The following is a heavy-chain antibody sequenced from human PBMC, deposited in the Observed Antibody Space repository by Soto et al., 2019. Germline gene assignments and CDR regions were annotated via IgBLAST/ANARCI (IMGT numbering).Heavy chain of an antibody. Sequence: GGSLRLSCAASGFTFSSYSMNWVRQAPGKGLEWVSYISSSSSNIYYADSVKGRFTISRDNAKNSLYLQMNSLRDEDTAVYYCAREAGYSSGWSSPFFDPWGQGTLVTVSS. D-gene: IGHD6-19*01. CDR2: ISSSSSNI. V-gene: IGHV3-48*02. CDR1: GFTFSSYS. J-gene: IGHJ5*02. CDR3: AREAGYSSGWSSPFFDP.